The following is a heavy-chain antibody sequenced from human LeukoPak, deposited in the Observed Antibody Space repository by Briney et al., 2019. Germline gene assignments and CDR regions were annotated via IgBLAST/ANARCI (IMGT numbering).Heavy chain of an antibody. CDR3: ARAAAAGNYPWYFDY. V-gene: IGHV3-13*01. D-gene: IGHD6-13*01. CDR1: GFTFSSYD. Sequence: PGGSLRLTCAASGFTFSSYDMHWVRQATGKGLEWVSAIGTAGDTYYPGSVKGRFTISRENAKNSLYLQMNSLRAGDTAVYYCARAAAAGNYPWYFDYWGQGTLATVSS. CDR2: IGTAGDT. J-gene: IGHJ4*02.